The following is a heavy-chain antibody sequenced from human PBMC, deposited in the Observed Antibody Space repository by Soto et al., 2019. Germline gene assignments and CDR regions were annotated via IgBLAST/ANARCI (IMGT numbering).Heavy chain of an antibody. Sequence: LRLSCAASGFTFSSYSMDWVRQAPGRGLEWVAAISGTSDYIYYADSVKGRFTISRDNAKTSLYIQMNSLRAEDTAVYYCARDHRYCSGSSCRPYYYYYGMDVWGQGTTVTVSS. D-gene: IGHD2-15*01. V-gene: IGHV3-21*01. CDR1: GFTFSSYS. CDR2: ISGTSDYI. CDR3: ARDHRYCSGSSCRPYYYYYGMDV. J-gene: IGHJ6*02.